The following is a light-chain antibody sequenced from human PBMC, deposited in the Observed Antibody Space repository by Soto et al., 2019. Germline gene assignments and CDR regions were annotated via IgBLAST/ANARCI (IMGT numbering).Light chain of an antibody. Sequence: QYVLTQPPSASGSPGQSVTISCTGTSSDVGGYNYVSWYQQHPGKAPKLMIYEVSKRPSGVPDRFSGSKSGNTASLTVSGLQAEDEADYYCSSYAGHVVFGGGTKLTVL. V-gene: IGLV2-8*01. J-gene: IGLJ2*01. CDR3: SSYAGHVV. CDR1: SSDVGGYNY. CDR2: EVS.